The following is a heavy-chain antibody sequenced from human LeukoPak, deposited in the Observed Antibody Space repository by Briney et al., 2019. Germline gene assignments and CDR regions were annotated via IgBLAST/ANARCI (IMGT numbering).Heavy chain of an antibody. CDR1: GFTFSSYS. Sequence: GGSLRLSCAASGFTFSSYSMNWVRQAPGKGLEWVSYISSSSTIYYADSVKGRFTISRDNAKNSLYLQMNSLRAEDTAVYYCARDERIRAAFDIWGQGTMVTVSS. V-gene: IGHV3-48*01. J-gene: IGHJ3*02. CDR3: ARDERIRAAFDI. D-gene: IGHD2-15*01. CDR2: ISSSSTI.